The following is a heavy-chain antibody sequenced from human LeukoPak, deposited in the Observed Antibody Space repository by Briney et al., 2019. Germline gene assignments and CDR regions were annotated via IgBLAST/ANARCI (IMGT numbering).Heavy chain of an antibody. V-gene: IGHV3-21*01. Sequence: PGGSLRLSCAASGFTFSSYSMNWVRQAPGKGLEWVSAISGSSSYIYYADSVKGRFTISRDNAKNSLYLQMNSLRVEDTAVYYCVRAGAKKTAMVDYWGRGTLVAVSS. J-gene: IGHJ4*02. CDR3: VRAGAKKTAMVDY. CDR1: GFTFSSYS. D-gene: IGHD5-18*01. CDR2: ISGSSSYI.